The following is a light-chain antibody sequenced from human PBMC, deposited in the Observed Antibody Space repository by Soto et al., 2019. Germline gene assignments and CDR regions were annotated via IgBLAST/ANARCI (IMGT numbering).Light chain of an antibody. CDR2: GAS. V-gene: IGKV3-20*01. CDR3: QQYGSTPPT. J-gene: IGKJ1*01. Sequence: EIVLTQSPVTLSLSPGERATLSCRASQSVRSNYLAWYQQKPGQAPRLIIYGASSRATDIPDRFSGSGSGTDFILTISRLEPEDFAVYSCQQYGSTPPTFGQGTKVEIK. CDR1: QSVRSNY.